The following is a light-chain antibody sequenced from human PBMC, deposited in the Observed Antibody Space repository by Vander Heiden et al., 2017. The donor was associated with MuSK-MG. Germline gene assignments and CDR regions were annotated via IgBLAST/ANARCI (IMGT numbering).Light chain of an antibody. Sequence: IQMTQPPSSLPASVGDRVTITCRASQSISSYLNWYQQKPGKAPKLLIYAASSLQSGVPSRFSGSGSGTDFTLTIGSLQPEEFETYSCQRSYRTRFTFGPGTKVEIK. V-gene: IGKV1-39*01. J-gene: IGKJ3*01. CDR1: QSISSY. CDR2: AAS. CDR3: QRSYRTRFT.